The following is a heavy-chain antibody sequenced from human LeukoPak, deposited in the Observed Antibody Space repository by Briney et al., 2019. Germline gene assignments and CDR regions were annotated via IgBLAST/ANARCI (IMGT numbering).Heavy chain of an antibody. Sequence: SETLSLTCTVSGDSITSRSNYWGWFRQPPGKGLEWIGTISDGGRTFYNPSLQSRVTLSLASSKNHFALRLKSVTDADTAHYYCARRRGYHFDYWGQGTLVTISS. J-gene: IGHJ4*02. CDR1: GDSITSRSNY. CDR2: ISDGGRT. CDR3: ARRRGYHFDY. D-gene: IGHD3-10*01. V-gene: IGHV4-39*02.